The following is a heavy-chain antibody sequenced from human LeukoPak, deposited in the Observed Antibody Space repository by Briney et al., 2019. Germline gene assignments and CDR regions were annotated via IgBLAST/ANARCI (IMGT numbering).Heavy chain of an antibody. D-gene: IGHD5-18*01. V-gene: IGHV1-69*05. CDR3: ARARRGYIYGYVSNNFDY. CDR2: IIPIFGTA. J-gene: IGHJ4*02. CDR1: GGTFSSYA. Sequence: SVKVSCKASGGTFSSYAISWVRQAPGQGLEWMGRIIPIFGTANYAQKFQGRVTITTDESTSTAYMELSSLRSEDTAVYYCARARRGYIYGYVSNNFDYWGQGTLVTVSS.